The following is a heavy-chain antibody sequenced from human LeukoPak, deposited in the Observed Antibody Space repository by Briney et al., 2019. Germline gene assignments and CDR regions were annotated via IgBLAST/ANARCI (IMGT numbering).Heavy chain of an antibody. J-gene: IGHJ4*02. CDR1: GYTFTSYY. CDR2: MNPNSGNT. V-gene: IGHV1-8*02. CDR3: ARGSNYDSSGYWNY. D-gene: IGHD3-22*01. Sequence: ASVKVSCKASGYTFTSYYIHWVRQATGQGLEWMGWMNPNSGNTGYAQKFQGRVTMTRNTSISTAYMELSSLRSEDTAVYYCARGSNYDSSGYWNYWGQGTLVTVSS.